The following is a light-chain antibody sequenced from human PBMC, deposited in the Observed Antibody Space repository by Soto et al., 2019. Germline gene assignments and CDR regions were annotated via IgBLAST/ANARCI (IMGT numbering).Light chain of an antibody. CDR2: GAS. CDR3: QQGSNWPPGLT. V-gene: IGKV3D-20*02. Sequence: EIVLTQSPGTLSLSPGERASLSCGASQSISSSFLAWYQQKPGQAPRLLIYGASSRATGIPDRFSGSGSGTDFTLTISSLEPEDFAVYYCQQGSNWPPGLTFGGGTKVDIK. J-gene: IGKJ4*01. CDR1: QSISSSF.